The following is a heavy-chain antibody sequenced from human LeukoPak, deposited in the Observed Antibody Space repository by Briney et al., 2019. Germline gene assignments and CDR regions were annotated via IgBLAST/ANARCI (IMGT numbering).Heavy chain of an antibody. D-gene: IGHD6-13*01. Sequence: PGGSLRLSCAASGFTFSSYWMSWVRQAPGKGLEWVANIKQDGSEKYCVDSVKGRFTISRDNAKNSLYLQMNSLRAEDTAVYYCASGIAAAHYLNPIFDYWGQGTLVTVSS. J-gene: IGHJ4*02. CDR2: IKQDGSEK. V-gene: IGHV3-7*01. CDR3: ASGIAAAHYLNPIFDY. CDR1: GFTFSSYW.